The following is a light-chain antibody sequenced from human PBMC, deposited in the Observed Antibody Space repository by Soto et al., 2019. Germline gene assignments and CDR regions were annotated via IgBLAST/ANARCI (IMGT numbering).Light chain of an antibody. CDR1: QTVSTH. J-gene: IGKJ4*01. V-gene: IGKV3-15*01. CDR2: GAS. Sequence: EVVMTQSPATLSVSPGDRVTFSCRASQTVSTHVAWYQQKPAQPPRLLIYGASTRATGVPARFSGGGSGTEFTLTINSLESADFAVYYCQQYNTWPPLTFGGGTKVEIK. CDR3: QQYNTWPPLT.